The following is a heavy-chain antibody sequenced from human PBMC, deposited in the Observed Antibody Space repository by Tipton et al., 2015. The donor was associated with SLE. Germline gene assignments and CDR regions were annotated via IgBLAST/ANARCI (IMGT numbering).Heavy chain of an antibody. CDR1: GASISTYY. Sequence: TLSLTCTVSGASISTYYWSWIRQAPGKGLEWIGYIYGGGGTHYNPSLHSRVTVSVDASKNQFSLRLTSVTAADTAVYYCARDGGGFDYWGQGTLVTVSS. V-gene: IGHV4-4*08. D-gene: IGHD3-10*01. J-gene: IGHJ4*02. CDR3: ARDGGGFDY. CDR2: IYGGGGT.